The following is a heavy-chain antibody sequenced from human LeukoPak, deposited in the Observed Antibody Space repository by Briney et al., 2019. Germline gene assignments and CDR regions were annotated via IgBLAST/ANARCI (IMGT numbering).Heavy chain of an antibody. V-gene: IGHV4-4*07. Sequence: SETLSLTCTVSGGSISSYYWSWIRQPAGKGLEWIGRIYTSGSTNYNPSLKSRVTMSVDTSKNQFSLKLSSVTAADTAVYYCADLYGSGTDNWFDPWGQGTVVTVSS. CDR2: IYTSGST. CDR1: GGSISSYY. J-gene: IGHJ5*02. D-gene: IGHD3-10*01. CDR3: ADLYGSGTDNWFDP.